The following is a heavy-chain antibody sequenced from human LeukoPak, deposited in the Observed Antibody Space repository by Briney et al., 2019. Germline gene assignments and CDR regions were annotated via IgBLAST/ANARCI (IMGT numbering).Heavy chain of an antibody. J-gene: IGHJ4*02. V-gene: IGHV4-59*01. CDR2: ICYSGST. CDR1: GGSISSYY. D-gene: IGHD3-22*01. CDR3: ARNGKDSSGYQYFDY. Sequence: SETLSLTCTVSGGSISSYYWSWIRQPPGKGLEWIGYICYSGSTNYNPSLKSRVTISVDTSKNQFSLKLSSVTAADTAVYYCARNGKDSSGYQYFDYWGQGTLVTVSS.